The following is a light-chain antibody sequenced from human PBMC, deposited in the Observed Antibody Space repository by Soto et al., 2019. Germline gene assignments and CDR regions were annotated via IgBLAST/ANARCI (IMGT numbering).Light chain of an antibody. CDR3: QQYGSSPLT. CDR1: QSVSSSY. Sequence: EIVLTQSPGTLSLSPGERATLSCSASQSVSSSYLAWYQQKPGQAPRLLISGASSRATGIPDRFSGSGSGTDFTLTISRLEPEDFGVYYCQQYGSSPLTFGQGTKVEIK. CDR2: GAS. V-gene: IGKV3-20*01. J-gene: IGKJ1*01.